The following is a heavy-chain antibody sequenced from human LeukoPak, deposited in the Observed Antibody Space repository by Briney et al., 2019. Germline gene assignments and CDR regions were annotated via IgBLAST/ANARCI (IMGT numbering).Heavy chain of an antibody. CDR3: ARGWGYFDY. CDR1: GGSISNYY. D-gene: IGHD6-19*01. CDR2: IFYTGTT. J-gene: IGHJ4*02. V-gene: IGHV4-59*01. Sequence: SETLSLTCTVSGGSISNYYWSWIRQPPGKGLEWIGYIFYTGTTSYNFSLKSRLTISVDTSKNQFSLRLTSVTAADTAVYYCARGWGYFDYWGQGTLVTVSS.